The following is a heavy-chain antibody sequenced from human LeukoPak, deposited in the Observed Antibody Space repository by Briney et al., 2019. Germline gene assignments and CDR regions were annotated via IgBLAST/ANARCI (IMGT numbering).Heavy chain of an antibody. J-gene: IGHJ6*02. Sequence: GRSLRLSCAASGFTFSSYAMHWVRQAPGEGLEWVAVISYYGSNKYYADSVKGRFTISRDNSKNTLYLQMNSLRAEDTAVYYCARENGDYHYYYGMDVWGQGTTVTVSS. D-gene: IGHD4-17*01. V-gene: IGHV3-30-3*01. CDR3: ARENGDYHYYYGMDV. CDR2: ISYYGSNK. CDR1: GFTFSSYA.